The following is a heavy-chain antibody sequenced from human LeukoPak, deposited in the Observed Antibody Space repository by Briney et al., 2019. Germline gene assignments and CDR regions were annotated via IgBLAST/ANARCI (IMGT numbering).Heavy chain of an antibody. CDR3: ARGPVWWLREYYYYGMNV. Sequence: SVKVSCKASGGTFISYAISWVRQAPGQGLEWMGGIIPIFGTANYAQKFQGRVTITADESTSTAYMELSSLRSEDTAVYYCARGPVWWLREYYYYGMNVWGQGTTVTVSS. CDR2: IIPIFGTA. V-gene: IGHV1-69*13. D-gene: IGHD5-12*01. J-gene: IGHJ6*02. CDR1: GGTFISYA.